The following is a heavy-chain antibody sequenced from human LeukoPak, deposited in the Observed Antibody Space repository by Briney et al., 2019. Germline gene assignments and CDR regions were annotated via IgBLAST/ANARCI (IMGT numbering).Heavy chain of an antibody. Sequence: PGGSPRLSCAASGLAFTNSWMSWVRQTPGEGLEWVANIKQDGSEKYYVDSVKGRFTISRDNAKNSLYLQMNSLTAEDTALYYCARLSTAVAGGDYWGQGTLVTVSS. J-gene: IGHJ4*02. CDR2: IKQDGSEK. CDR1: GLAFTNSW. V-gene: IGHV3-7*01. D-gene: IGHD6-19*01. CDR3: ARLSTAVAGGDY.